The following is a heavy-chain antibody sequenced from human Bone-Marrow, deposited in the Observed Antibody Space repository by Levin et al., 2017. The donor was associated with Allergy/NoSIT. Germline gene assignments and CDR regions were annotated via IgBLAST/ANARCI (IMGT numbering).Heavy chain of an antibody. Sequence: SVKVSCKASGGNFRSYGISWVRQAPGQGLEWVGGIIPLFGAPNYAQKLQGRVTINADESTNTVYMELRSLRSEDTAIYYCARDLVRGSLSSFEYWGQGTLVTVSA. CDR3: ARDLVRGSLSSFEY. V-gene: IGHV1-69*13. J-gene: IGHJ4*02. CDR1: GGNFRSYG. D-gene: IGHD3-10*01. CDR2: IIPLFGAP.